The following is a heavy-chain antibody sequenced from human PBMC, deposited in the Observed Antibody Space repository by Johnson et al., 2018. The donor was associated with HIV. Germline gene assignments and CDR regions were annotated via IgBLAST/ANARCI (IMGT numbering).Heavy chain of an antibody. CDR3: ARDGRDLVTRGSFDV. J-gene: IGHJ3*01. CDR2: IFSVGDV. Sequence: VQLVESGGGLVQPGGSLRLSCAASGFTVSSNYMSWVRQAPGKGLEWVSVIFSVGDVYSADSVKGRLPISRDNSKNMVYLQMNSMRPEDTAVYYCARDGRDLVTRGSFDVWGQGTVVTVSS. CDR1: GFTVSSNY. D-gene: IGHD3-9*01. V-gene: IGHV3-66*02.